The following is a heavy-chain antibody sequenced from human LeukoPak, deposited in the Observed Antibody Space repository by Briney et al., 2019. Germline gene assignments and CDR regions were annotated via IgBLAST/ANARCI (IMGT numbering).Heavy chain of an antibody. J-gene: IGHJ4*02. CDR1: GFTVSSNY. CDR3: ARAQGGPLESYDN. V-gene: IGHV3-53*01. D-gene: IGHD1-1*01. Sequence: PGGSLRLSCAASGFTVSSNYMSWIRQAPGKGLEWVSLIYSGGYTYYADSVKGRFTISRDNSKNTLYLQMNSLRAEDTAVYYCARAQGGPLESYDNWGQGTLVTVSS. CDR2: IYSGGYT.